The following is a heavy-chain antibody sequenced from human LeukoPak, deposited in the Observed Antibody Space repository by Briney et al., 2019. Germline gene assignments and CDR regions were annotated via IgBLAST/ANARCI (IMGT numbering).Heavy chain of an antibody. J-gene: IGHJ6*02. CDR2: ISSSSSYI. V-gene: IGHV3-21*01. Sequence: PGGSLRLSCAASGFTFSSYSMNWVRQAPGKGLEWVSSISSSSSYIYYADSVKGRFTISRDNAKNSLYLQMNSLRAEDTAVYYCARGYCSSTSCRILGYYYGMDVWGQGPTVTVSS. CDR1: GFTFSSYS. D-gene: IGHD2-2*01. CDR3: ARGYCSSTSCRILGYYYGMDV.